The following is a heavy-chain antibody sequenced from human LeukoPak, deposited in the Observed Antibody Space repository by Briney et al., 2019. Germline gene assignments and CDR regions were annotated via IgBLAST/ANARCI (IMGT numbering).Heavy chain of an antibody. CDR1: GYTFTSYA. V-gene: IGHV7-4-1*02. Sequence: ASVKVSCKASGYTFTSYAMNWVRQAPGQGLEWMGWINTNTGNPTYAQGFTGRFVFSLDTSVSTAYLQISSLKAEDTAVYYCATTGYCSSTSCYWNQVGDAFDIWGQGTMVTVSS. J-gene: IGHJ3*02. CDR2: INTNTGNP. D-gene: IGHD2-2*03. CDR3: ATTGYCSSTSCYWNQVGDAFDI.